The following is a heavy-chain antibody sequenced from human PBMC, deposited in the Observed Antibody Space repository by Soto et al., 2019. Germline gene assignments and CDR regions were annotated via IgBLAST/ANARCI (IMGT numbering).Heavy chain of an antibody. J-gene: IGHJ6*02. Sequence: ASENLPLPCTVSGGSISGERWSGIRQPPGKGLEWIGYMYNTGSTVYNPSFKSRVTISVDTSKNQFSLKLNSVTAADTAVYYCARDLWGYCGTDCYPLDVWGQGTTVTVS. CDR1: GGSISGER. CDR2: MYNTGST. CDR3: ARDLWGYCGTDCYPLDV. D-gene: IGHD2-21*02. V-gene: IGHV4-59*01.